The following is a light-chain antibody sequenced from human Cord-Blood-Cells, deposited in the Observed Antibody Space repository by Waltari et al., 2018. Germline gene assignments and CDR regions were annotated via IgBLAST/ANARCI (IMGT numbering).Light chain of an antibody. CDR3: QQRSNWPLT. CDR1: QDISNY. Sequence: DIQMTQSPSSLSASVGDRVTITCQASQDISNYLNWYQQKPGKAPKLLIYDASNRATGIPARFSGSGSGTDFTLTISSLEPEDFAVYYCQQRSNWPLTFGPGTKVDIK. J-gene: IGKJ3*01. V-gene: IGKV1-33*01. CDR2: DAS.